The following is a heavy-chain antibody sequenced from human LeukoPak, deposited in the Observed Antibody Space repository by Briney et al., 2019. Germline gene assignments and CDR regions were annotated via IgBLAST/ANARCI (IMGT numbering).Heavy chain of an antibody. J-gene: IGHJ4*02. CDR3: ASFYGSGTPPPFDY. Sequence: GGSLRLSCAASGFTFDDYAMHWVRQAPGKGLEWVSGISWNSGSIGYADSVKGRFTISRDNAKNTLYLQMNSLRAEDTAVYYCASFYGSGTPPPFDYWGQGTLVTVSS. V-gene: IGHV3-9*01. CDR2: ISWNSGSI. CDR1: GFTFDDYA. D-gene: IGHD3-10*01.